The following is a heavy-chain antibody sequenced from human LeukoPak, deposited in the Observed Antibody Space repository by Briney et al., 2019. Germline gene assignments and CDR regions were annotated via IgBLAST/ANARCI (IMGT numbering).Heavy chain of an antibody. V-gene: IGHV1-2*02. D-gene: IGHD4-17*01. CDR2: INPNSGGT. J-gene: IGHJ6*02. CDR1: GYTFTGYY. CDR3: ARDRTTVTTGGMDD. Sequence: ASVKVSCKASGYTFTGYYMHWVRQAPGQGLEWMGWINPNSGGTNYAQKFQGRVTMTRDTSISTAYMELSRLRSDDTAVYYCARDRTTVTTGGMDDWGQGTTVTVSS.